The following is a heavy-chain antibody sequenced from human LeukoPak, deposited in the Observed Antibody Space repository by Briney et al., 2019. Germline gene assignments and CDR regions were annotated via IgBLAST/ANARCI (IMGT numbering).Heavy chain of an antibody. V-gene: IGHV1-46*01. Sequence: PVASVKVSCKASGYTFTSYYMHWVRQAPGQGLEWMGIINPSGGSTSYAQKFQGRVTMTRDMSTSTVYMELSSLRSEDTAVYYCARAGGGTVVATVPYYFDYWGQGTLVTVSS. CDR1: GYTFTSYY. J-gene: IGHJ4*02. CDR3: ARAGGGTVVATVPYYFDY. CDR2: INPSGGST. D-gene: IGHD1/OR15-1a*01.